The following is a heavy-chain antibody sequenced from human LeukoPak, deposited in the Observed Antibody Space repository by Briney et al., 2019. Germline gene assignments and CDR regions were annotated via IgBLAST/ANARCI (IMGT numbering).Heavy chain of an antibody. D-gene: IGHD1-26*01. CDR3: ARSVGATSVDY. Sequence: SETLSPTCTVSGGSISSYYWSWIRQPPGKGLEWIGYLYYSGITKYNPSLKSRVTISVDTSKNHFSLRLSSVTAADSAVYYCARSVGATSVDYWGQGTLVTVSS. CDR1: GGSISSYY. CDR2: LYYSGIT. J-gene: IGHJ4*02. V-gene: IGHV4-59*08.